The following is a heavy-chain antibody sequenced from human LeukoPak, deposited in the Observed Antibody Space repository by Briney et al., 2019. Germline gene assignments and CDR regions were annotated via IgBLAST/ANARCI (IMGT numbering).Heavy chain of an antibody. D-gene: IGHD3-10*01. J-gene: IGHJ6*04. V-gene: IGHV4-34*01. CDR3: ARGPHFYGSGSYEYSYYYYYYGMDV. CDR1: GGSFSGYY. CDR2: INHKGAT. Sequence: SETLSLTCAVYGGSFSGYYWTWVRQPPGKGLEWVGEINHKGATNYNPSLKSRVTISLDTSKNQFSLKLSSVTAADTAVYYCARGPHFYGSGSYEYSYYYYYYGMDVWGKGTAVTVSS.